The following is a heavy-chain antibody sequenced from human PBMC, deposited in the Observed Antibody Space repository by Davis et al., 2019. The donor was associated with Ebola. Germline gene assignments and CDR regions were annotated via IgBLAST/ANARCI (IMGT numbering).Heavy chain of an antibody. D-gene: IGHD6-19*01. CDR3: ARRDSSGWYIRFDY. Sequence: ASVKVSCKASGYIFSIYGISWVRQAPGQGLEWMGWITAHNGNTKYAQKLQGRVTMTTDTSTSTAYMELRSLRSDDTAVYYCARRDSSGWYIRFDYWGQGTLVTVSS. J-gene: IGHJ4*02. V-gene: IGHV1-18*01. CDR2: ITAHNGNT. CDR1: GYIFSIYG.